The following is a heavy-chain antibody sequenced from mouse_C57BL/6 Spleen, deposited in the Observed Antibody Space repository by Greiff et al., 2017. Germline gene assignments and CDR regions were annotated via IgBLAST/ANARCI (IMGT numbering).Heavy chain of an antibody. CDR1: GYAFSSYW. Sequence: QVQLKQSGAELVKPGASVKISCKASGYAFSSYWMNWVKQRPGKGLEWIGQIYPGDGDTNYNGKFKGKATLTADKSSSTAYMQLSSLTSEDSAVYFCARRGYYYGSSPSYFEVWGTGTTVTVSS. CDR2: IYPGDGDT. J-gene: IGHJ1*03. D-gene: IGHD1-1*01. CDR3: ARRGYYYGSSPSYFEV. V-gene: IGHV1-80*01.